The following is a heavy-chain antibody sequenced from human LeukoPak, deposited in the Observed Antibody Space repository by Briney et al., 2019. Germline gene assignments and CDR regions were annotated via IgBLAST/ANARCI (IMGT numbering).Heavy chain of an antibody. Sequence: ASVKVSCKASGHTFIGYYLHWVRQAPGQGLEWMGFINPNSGGTNYAQKFQGRVTMTRDTSISTAYMELSSLTSDDTAVYYCARDLEGYHYGSGNYPQWGQGTLITVSS. D-gene: IGHD3-10*01. V-gene: IGHV1-2*02. CDR3: ARDLEGYHYGSGNYPQ. CDR2: INPNSGGT. J-gene: IGHJ4*02. CDR1: GHTFIGYY.